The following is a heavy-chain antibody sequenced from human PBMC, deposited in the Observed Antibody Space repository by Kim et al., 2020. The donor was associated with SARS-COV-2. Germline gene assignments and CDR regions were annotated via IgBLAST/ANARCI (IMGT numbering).Heavy chain of an antibody. CDR2: MYSAGST. CDR1: GFTVSSNY. V-gene: IGHV3-53*01. Sequence: GGSLRLSCAASGFTVSSNYMSWARQAPGKGLEWVSIMYSAGSTYYADSLEGRFTISRDNSKNTLYLQINSLRAEDTAVYYCAALPTGTYWGQGTLVTVSS. CDR3: AALPTGTY. J-gene: IGHJ4*02. D-gene: IGHD1-1*01.